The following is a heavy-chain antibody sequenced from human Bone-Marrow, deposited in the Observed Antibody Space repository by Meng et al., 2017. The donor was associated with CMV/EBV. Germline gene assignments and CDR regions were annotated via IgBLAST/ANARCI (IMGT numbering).Heavy chain of an antibody. CDR1: GFTVSSNY. D-gene: IGHD1-26*01. Sequence: GGSLRLSCAASGFTVSSNYMSWVRQAPGKGLEWVSSISSSSSYIYYADSVKGRFTISRDNAKNSLYLQMNSLRAEDTAVYYCARSIVGATRLFDYWGQGTLVTVSS. V-gene: IGHV3-21*01. J-gene: IGHJ4*02. CDR3: ARSIVGATRLFDY. CDR2: ISSSSSYI.